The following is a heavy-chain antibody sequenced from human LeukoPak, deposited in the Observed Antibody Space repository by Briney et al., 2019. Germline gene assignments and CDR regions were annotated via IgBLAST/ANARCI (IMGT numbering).Heavy chain of an antibody. V-gene: IGHV3-23*01. CDR2: ISGTGGST. J-gene: IGHJ4*02. CDR3: AKGSCRGTSCYSDY. D-gene: IGHD2-2*02. CDR1: GFTFRSYA. Sequence: GGSLRLSCAASGFTFRSYAMSWVRQAPGKGLEWVSAISGTGGSTYYADSVKGRFTISRDNSKNTLYLQMNSLRAEDTAIYYCAKGSCRGTSCYSDYWGQGTLVTVSS.